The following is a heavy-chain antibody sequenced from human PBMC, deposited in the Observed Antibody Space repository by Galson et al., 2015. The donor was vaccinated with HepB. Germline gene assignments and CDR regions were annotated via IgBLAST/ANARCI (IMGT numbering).Heavy chain of an antibody. V-gene: IGHV1-18*01. CDR3: ARGDFSGWSGYYYYYYMDV. CDR2: ISAYNGNT. Sequence: SVKVSCKASGYTFTSYGISWVRQAPGQGLEWMGWISAYNGNTNYAQKLQGRVTMTTDTSTSTAYMELRSLRSDDTAVYYCARGDFSGWSGYYYYYYMDVWGKGTTVTVSS. CDR1: GYTFTSYG. D-gene: IGHD3-3*01. J-gene: IGHJ6*03.